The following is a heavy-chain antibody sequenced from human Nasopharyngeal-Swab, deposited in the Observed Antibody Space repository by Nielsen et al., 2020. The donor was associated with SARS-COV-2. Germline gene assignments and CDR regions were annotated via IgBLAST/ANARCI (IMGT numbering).Heavy chain of an antibody. CDR1: GYTFTSYD. D-gene: IGHD3-3*01. V-gene: IGHV1-8*01. J-gene: IGHJ6*02. CDR3: ARTFYDFWSGYRYGMDV. CDR2: MNPNSGNT. Sequence: ASVKVSCKASGYTFTSYDINWVRQATGQGLEWMGWMNPNSGNTSYAQKFQGRVTMTRNTSISTAYMELSSLRSEDTAVYYCARTFYDFWSGYRYGMDVWGQGTTVTVSS.